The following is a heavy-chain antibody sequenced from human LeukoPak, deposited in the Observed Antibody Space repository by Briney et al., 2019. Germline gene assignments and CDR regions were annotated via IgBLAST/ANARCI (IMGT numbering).Heavy chain of an antibody. D-gene: IGHD1-26*01. CDR1: GYTFTIYG. V-gene: IGHV1-18*01. CDR3: ARDLEGATFDY. J-gene: IGHJ4*02. CDR2: ISTYNGNT. Sequence: GASVKVSCKASGYTFTIYGISWVRQAPGQGLEWMGWISTYNGNTNYAQKLQGRVTMTTDTSTSTAYMELRSLRSDDTAVYYCARDLEGATFDYWGQGTLVTVSS.